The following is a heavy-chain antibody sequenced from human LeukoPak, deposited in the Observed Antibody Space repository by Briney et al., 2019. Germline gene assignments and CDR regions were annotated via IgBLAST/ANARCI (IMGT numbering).Heavy chain of an antibody. CDR2: IYYSGST. CDR3: VCLVQEY. CDR1: GGSISSYY. D-gene: IGHD3-9*01. J-gene: IGHJ4*02. Sequence: SETLSLTCTGSGGSISSYYWSWIRQPPGKGLEWIGYIYYSGSTNYNPSLKSRVTISVDTSKNQFSLKLSSVTAADTAVYYCVCLVQEYWGQGTLVTVSS. V-gene: IGHV4-59*12.